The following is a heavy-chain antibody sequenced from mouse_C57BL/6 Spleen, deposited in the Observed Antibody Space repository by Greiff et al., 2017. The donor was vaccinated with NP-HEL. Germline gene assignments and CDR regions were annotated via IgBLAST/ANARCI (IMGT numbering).Heavy chain of an antibody. V-gene: IGHV1-52*01. Sequence: VQLQQPGAELVRPGSSVTLSCKASRYTFTSYWLHWVQQRPIPGLEWIGNIDPSDSETHYNQKFKDKATLTVDKSSSTAYMQLSSLTSEDSAVYYCARHYGHGRYAMDCWGQGTSVTGSS. J-gene: IGHJ4*01. CDR1: RYTFTSYW. CDR3: ARHYGHGRYAMDC. D-gene: IGHD2-2*01. CDR2: IDPSDSET.